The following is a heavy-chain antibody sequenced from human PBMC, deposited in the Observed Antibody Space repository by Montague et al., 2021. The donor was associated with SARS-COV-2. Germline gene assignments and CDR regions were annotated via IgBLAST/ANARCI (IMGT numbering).Heavy chain of an antibody. D-gene: IGHD2-15*01. CDR2: IYYSGST. V-gene: IGHV4-59*08. CDR3: ARHPIGSFPRYGMDV. CDR1: GGSISSYY. J-gene: IGHJ6*02. Sequence: SETLSLTCTVSGGSISSYYWSWIRQPPGKGLEWIGYIYYSGSTNYNPSLKSRVTISVDTSKNQFSLKLSSVTAADTAVYYCARHPIGSFPRYGMDVWGQWTTVTVSS.